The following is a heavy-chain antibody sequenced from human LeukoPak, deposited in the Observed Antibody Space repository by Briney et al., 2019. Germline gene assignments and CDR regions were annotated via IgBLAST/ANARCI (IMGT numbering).Heavy chain of an antibody. CDR3: ARGGIVAAADY. V-gene: IGHV4-39*07. D-gene: IGHD6-13*01. J-gene: IGHJ4*02. Sequence: SETLSLTCTVSGASISIGFYYWSWIRQPPGKGLEWIGEISHSGTTHYTPSLKTRVTISLDTSKNQFSLKLTSVTAADTAVYYCARGGIVAAADYWGQGTLVTVSS. CDR2: ISHSGTT. CDR1: GASISIGFYY.